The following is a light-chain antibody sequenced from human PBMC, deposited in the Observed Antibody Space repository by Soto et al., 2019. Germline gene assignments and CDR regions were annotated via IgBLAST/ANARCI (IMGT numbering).Light chain of an antibody. J-gene: IGKJ1*01. CDR3: QQYNTWPPT. CDR2: GAS. Sequence: EMVMTQSPATLSVSPGERATLSCRASQSVGSDLAWYQQKPGQALRLLIYGASTRATGIPDRFSGSGSGTEFTLIISSLQSEDFAVYYCQQYNTWPPTFGQGTKVEIK. V-gene: IGKV3-15*01. CDR1: QSVGSD.